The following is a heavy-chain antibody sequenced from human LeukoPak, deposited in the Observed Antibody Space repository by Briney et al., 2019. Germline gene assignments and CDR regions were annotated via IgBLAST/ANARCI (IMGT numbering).Heavy chain of an antibody. CDR2: IWQNGYT. CDR3: ARGGPAATLGGDSFDL. J-gene: IGHJ3*01. D-gene: IGHD2-15*01. Sequence: PSETLSLTCTVSNDSIASGPYYWSWIRQPPGKGLEWIGYIWQNGYTYYSPSLMGRVSISVDKSKNHFSLRLASVTAADTAVYFCARGGPAATLGGDSFDLWGQGTMVTVSS. V-gene: IGHV4-30-2*01. CDR1: NDSIASGPYY.